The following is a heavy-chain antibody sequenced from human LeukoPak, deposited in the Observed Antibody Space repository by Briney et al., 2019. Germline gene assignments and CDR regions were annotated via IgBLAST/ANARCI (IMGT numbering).Heavy chain of an antibody. D-gene: IGHD6-19*01. CDR2: ISYDGSNK. V-gene: IGHV3-30*18. CDR3: AKGGAPKTLYIAVIRYGMDV. Sequence: GRSLRLSCAASGFTFSSYGMHWVRQAPGKGLEWVAVISYDGSNKYYADSVKGRFTISRDNSKNTLYLQMNSLRAEDTAVYYCAKGGAPKTLYIAVIRYGMDVWGQGTTVTVSS. CDR1: GFTFSSYG. J-gene: IGHJ6*02.